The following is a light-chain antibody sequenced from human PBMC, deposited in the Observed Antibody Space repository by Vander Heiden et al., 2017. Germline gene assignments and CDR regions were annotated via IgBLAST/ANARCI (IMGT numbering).Light chain of an antibody. CDR3: QQYYSSPPT. Sequence: DIVMPQSPDSLAVSLGERATINCKSSQSVFYSSINKNYLAWYQQKPGQPPKLLIDWASTRASGVPDRFSGSGSETDFTLTITSLQAEDVAVYYCQQYYSSPPTFGQGTKLEI. J-gene: IGKJ2*01. V-gene: IGKV4-1*01. CDR2: WAS. CDR1: QSVFYSSINKNY.